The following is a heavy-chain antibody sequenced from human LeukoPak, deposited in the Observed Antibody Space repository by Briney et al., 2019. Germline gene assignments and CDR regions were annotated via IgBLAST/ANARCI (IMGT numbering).Heavy chain of an antibody. CDR2: ISAYNGKT. V-gene: IGHV1-18*04. Sequence: ASVKVSCKASGYTFTSYYMHWVRQAPGQGLEWMGWISAYNGKTNYAQKLQGRVTMTTDTSTSTAYMELRSLRSDDTAVYYCARDAAVAGTFDYWGQGTLVTVSS. D-gene: IGHD6-19*01. CDR1: GYTFTSYY. CDR3: ARDAAVAGTFDY. J-gene: IGHJ4*02.